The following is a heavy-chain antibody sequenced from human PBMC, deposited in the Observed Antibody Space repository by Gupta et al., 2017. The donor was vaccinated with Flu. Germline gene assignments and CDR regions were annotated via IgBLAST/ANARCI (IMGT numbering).Heavy chain of an antibody. J-gene: IGHJ4*02. V-gene: IGHV3-48*02. CDR3: AREIAVRACYY. Sequence: EVQLVESGGGLVQPGGSLRLSCAASGFTFNIYSMNWVRQAPRKWLEWVSYIDSSGGTIYYADSVKGLFTISRDNARNSLYLKVNSLRDEDTAVYYCAREIAVRACYYWGQGTLVTVSS. CDR1: GFTFNIYS. D-gene: IGHD6-19*01. CDR2: IDSSGGTI.